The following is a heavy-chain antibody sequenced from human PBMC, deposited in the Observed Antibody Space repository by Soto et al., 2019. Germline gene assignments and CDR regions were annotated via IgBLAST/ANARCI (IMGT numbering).Heavy chain of an antibody. V-gene: IGHV5-51*01. D-gene: IGHD4-17*01. CDR3: ASTPQDSDYGGNSGQFDY. CDR2: IYPGDSDT. CDR1: GYSFTSYW. Sequence: GESLKISCKGSGYSFTSYWIGWVRQMPGKGLEWMGIIYPGDSDTRYSPYFQGQVTISADKSISTAYLQWSSLKASDTAMYYCASTPQDSDYGGNSGQFDYWGQGTLVTVS. J-gene: IGHJ4*02.